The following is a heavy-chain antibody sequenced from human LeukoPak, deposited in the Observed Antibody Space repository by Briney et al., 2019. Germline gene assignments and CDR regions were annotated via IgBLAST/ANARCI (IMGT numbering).Heavy chain of an antibody. V-gene: IGHV1-2*02. Sequence: GASVKVSCKASGYTFTGYYMHWVRQAPGQGLEWMGWINPNSGGTNYQGRVTMTRDTSISTAYMELSRLRSDDTAVYYCARDRNGVYYYYYMDVWGKGTTVTVSS. D-gene: IGHD2-8*01. CDR1: GYTFTGYY. CDR2: INPNSGGT. CDR3: ARDRNGVYYYYYMDV. J-gene: IGHJ6*03.